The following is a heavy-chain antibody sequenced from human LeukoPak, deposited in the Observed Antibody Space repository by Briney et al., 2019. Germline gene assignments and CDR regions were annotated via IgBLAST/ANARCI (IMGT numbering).Heavy chain of an antibody. CDR2: IWYDGSNK. CDR1: GFTFSSYG. CDR3: AKDGGYSFDAFDI. V-gene: IGHV3-30*02. D-gene: IGHD5-18*01. Sequence: GGSLRLSCAASGFTFSSYGMHWVRQAPGKGLEWVAVIWYDGSNKYYADSVKGRFTISRDNSKNTLYLQMNSLRAEDTAVYYCAKDGGYSFDAFDIWGQGTMVTVSS. J-gene: IGHJ3*02.